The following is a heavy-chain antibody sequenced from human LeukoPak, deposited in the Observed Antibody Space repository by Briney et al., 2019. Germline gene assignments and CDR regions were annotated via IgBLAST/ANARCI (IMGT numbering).Heavy chain of an antibody. CDR3: RGDSSSWYDYYYYMDV. CDR1: GFTFSSYW. Sequence: PGGSLRLSCAASGFTFSSYWMSWVRQAPGKGLEWVANIKQDGSEKYYVDSVKGRFTISRDNAKNSLYLQMNSLRAEDTAVYYCRGDSSSWYDYYYYMDVWGKGTTVTVSS. J-gene: IGHJ6*03. CDR2: IKQDGSEK. V-gene: IGHV3-7*01. D-gene: IGHD6-13*01.